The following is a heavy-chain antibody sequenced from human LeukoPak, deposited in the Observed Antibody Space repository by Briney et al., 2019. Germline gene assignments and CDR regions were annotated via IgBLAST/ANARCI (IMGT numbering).Heavy chain of an antibody. D-gene: IGHD5-18*01. J-gene: IGHJ6*03. V-gene: IGHV5-51*01. Sequence: GESLKISCKGSGYSFTSYWIGWVRQMPGKGLEWMGIIYPGDSDTRYGPSFQGQVTISADKSISTAYLQWSSLKASDTAMYYCARHPGKYRGYSYGSDYYYMDVWGKGTTVTVSS. CDR2: IYPGDSDT. CDR3: ARHPGKYRGYSYGSDYYYMDV. CDR1: GYSFTSYW.